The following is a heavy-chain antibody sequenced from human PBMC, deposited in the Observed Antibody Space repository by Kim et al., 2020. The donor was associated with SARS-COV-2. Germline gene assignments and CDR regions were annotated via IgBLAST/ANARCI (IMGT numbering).Heavy chain of an antibody. CDR2: INHSGST. CDR3: ARAPWLRDDYGTWSFDY. CDR1: GGSFSGYY. Sequence: SETLSLTCAVYGGSFSGYYWSWIRQPPGKGLEWIGEINHSGSTNYNPSLKSRVTISVDTSKNQFSLKLSSVTAADTAVYYCARAPWLRDDYGTWSFDYWGQGTLVTVSS. V-gene: IGHV4-34*01. D-gene: IGHD5-12*01. J-gene: IGHJ4*02.